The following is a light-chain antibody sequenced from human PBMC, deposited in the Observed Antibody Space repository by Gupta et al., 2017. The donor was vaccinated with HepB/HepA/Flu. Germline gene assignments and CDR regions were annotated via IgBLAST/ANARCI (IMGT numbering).Light chain of an antibody. CDR2: GNS. CDR3: QSFDGSLSAYV. CDR1: TSNIGAGYD. Sequence: QSVLTQPPLLSGAPGQRVPISCSGSTSNIGAGYDVHWYQQRPGAAPKPLISGNSNRPAGVPDRVSAFRSGTTASLAISELRDEDEADYFCQSFDGSLSAYVFGTGTQVTVL. J-gene: IGLJ1*01. V-gene: IGLV1-40*01.